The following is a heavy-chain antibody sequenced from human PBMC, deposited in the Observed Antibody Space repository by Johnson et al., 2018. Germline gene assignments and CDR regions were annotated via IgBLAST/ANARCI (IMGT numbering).Heavy chain of an antibody. CDR2: IPYDGSNK. D-gene: IGHD3-22*01. CDR3: ARDGSRGYYGYFQH. CDR1: GFTFSSYA. J-gene: IGHJ1*01. V-gene: IGHV3-30-3*01. Sequence: QVQLVQSGGGVVQPGRSLRLSCAASGFTFSSYAMHWVRQAPGKGLEWVAVIPYDGSNKYYADSVKGRFTISRDNSKNTLYLQMNSLRAEDTAVYYCARDGSRGYYGYFQHWGQGTLVTVSS.